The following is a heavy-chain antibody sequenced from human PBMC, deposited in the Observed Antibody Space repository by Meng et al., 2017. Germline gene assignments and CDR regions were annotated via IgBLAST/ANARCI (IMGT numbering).Heavy chain of an antibody. D-gene: IGHD3-10*01. Sequence: QVRVVQSVAEGKKPGSSVQVSCKASGGTFSSYAISWVRQAPGQGLEWMGGIIPIFGTANYAQKFQGRVTITADESTSTAYMELSSLRSEDTAVYYCARQVDYYGSGPAFDPWGQGTLVTVSS. V-gene: IGHV1-69*01. CDR1: GGTFSSYA. J-gene: IGHJ5*02. CDR2: IIPIFGTA. CDR3: ARQVDYYGSGPAFDP.